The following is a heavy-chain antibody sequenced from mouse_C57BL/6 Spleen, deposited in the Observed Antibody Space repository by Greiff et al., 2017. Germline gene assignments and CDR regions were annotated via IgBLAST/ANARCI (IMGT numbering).Heavy chain of an antibody. J-gene: IGHJ1*03. CDR1: GFTFSDYY. V-gene: IGHV5-12*01. CDR2: ISNGGGST. Sequence: EVQGVESGGGLVQPGGSLKLSCAASGFTFSDYYMYWVRQTPEKRLEWVAYISNGGGSTYYPDTVKGRFTISRDNAKNTLYLQISRLKYEDTAMYYCAREGEGYLDVWGTGTTVTVSS. CDR3: AREGEGYLDV.